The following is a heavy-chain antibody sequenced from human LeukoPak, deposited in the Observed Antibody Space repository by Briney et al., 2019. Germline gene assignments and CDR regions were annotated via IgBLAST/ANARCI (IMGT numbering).Heavy chain of an antibody. Sequence: GGSLRLSCAASGFTFSDFWMRWVRQAPGKGLVWVSRINSGGTVTNYADSVKGRLTISRDNAKNSLYLQMNSLRAEDTAVYYCARDFISSRSLFPPTMGYWGQGTLVTVSS. CDR2: INSGGTVT. J-gene: IGHJ4*02. V-gene: IGHV3-74*01. D-gene: IGHD3-10*01. CDR1: GFTFSDFW. CDR3: ARDFISSRSLFPPTMGY.